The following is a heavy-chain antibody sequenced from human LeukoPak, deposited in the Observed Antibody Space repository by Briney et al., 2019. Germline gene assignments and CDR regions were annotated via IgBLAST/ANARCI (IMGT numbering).Heavy chain of an antibody. V-gene: IGHV1-2*02. D-gene: IGHD2-15*01. Sequence: ASVKVSCKASGYTFTGYYMHWVRQAPGQGLEWMGWINPNSGGTNYAQKFQGRVPMTRDTSISTAYMELSRLRSDDAAVYYCARGCCSGGSCYPAGYWGQGTLVTVSS. CDR1: GYTFTGYY. CDR3: ARGCCSGGSCYPAGY. CDR2: INPNSGGT. J-gene: IGHJ4*02.